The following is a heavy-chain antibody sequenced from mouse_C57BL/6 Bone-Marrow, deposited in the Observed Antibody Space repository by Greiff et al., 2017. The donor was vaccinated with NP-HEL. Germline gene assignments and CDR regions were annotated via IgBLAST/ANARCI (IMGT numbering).Heavy chain of an antibody. J-gene: IGHJ4*01. Sequence: QVQLQQSGPELVKPGASVKISCKASGYSFTSYYIHWVKQRPGQGLEWIGWIYPGSGNTKYNEKFKGKATLTADTSSSTAYMQLSSLTSEDSAVYYCAREDCAYYYAMDYWGQGTSVTVSS. CDR3: AREDCAYYYAMDY. CDR2: IYPGSGNT. CDR1: GYSFTSYY. V-gene: IGHV1-66*01.